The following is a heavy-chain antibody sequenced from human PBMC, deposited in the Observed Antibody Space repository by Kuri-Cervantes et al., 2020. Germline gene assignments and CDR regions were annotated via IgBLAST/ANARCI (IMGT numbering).Heavy chain of an antibody. J-gene: IGHJ5*01. D-gene: IGHD1-14*01. CDR2: IYHTGNA. Sequence: SCAVSGDSIVSSYSWTWVRLSPGKGLEWLGEIYHTGNAHYNPSLRSRVAFLVDTSKNHFSLRPNSVTAADSAVYYCARQVAPLSWSDSWGPGIQVTVSS. V-gene: IGHV4-4*02. CDR1: GDSIVSSYS. CDR3: ARQVAPLSWSDS.